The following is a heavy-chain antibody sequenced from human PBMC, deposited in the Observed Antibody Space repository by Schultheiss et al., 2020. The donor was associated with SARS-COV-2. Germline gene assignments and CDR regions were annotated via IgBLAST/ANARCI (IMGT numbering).Heavy chain of an antibody. J-gene: IGHJ3*02. CDR3: ARHRTMTTSYDAFDI. Sequence: SETLSLTCTVSGGSISSSSYYWGWIRQPPGKGLEWIGSIYYSGSTHYNPSLKSRVTISVDTSENQSSLKLSSVTAADTAVYYCARHRTMTTSYDAFDIWGQGTMVTVSS. CDR2: IYYSGST. D-gene: IGHD4-17*01. V-gene: IGHV4-39*01. CDR1: GGSISSSSYY.